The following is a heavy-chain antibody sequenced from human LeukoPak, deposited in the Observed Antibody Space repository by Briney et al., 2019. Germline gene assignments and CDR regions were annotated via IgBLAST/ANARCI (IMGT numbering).Heavy chain of an antibody. Sequence: GESLKISCQGSGYSFTTYWIAWVRQMPGKGLEWMGVVYPGDSNTRYGPSFQGQVTISADKSISTAFLQWSSLKASDTAMYYCATSYSRSSVYFYYGLDFWGQGTTVTVSS. CDR2: VYPGDSNT. V-gene: IGHV5-51*01. J-gene: IGHJ6*02. D-gene: IGHD6-6*01. CDR3: ATSYSRSSVYFYYGLDF. CDR1: GYSFTTYW.